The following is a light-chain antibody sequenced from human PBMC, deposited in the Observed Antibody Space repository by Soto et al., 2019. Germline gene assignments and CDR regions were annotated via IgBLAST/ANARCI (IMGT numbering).Light chain of an antibody. Sequence: QSVLTQSPSASASLGASVNLTCTLSSGHSSYAIAWHQQQPEKGPRYLMKVNSDGSHTKGDGIPDRFSGSSSGAERYLTISSLQSEDEADYYCQTWGADVPYVFGTGTKVTVL. CDR3: QTWGADVPYV. J-gene: IGLJ1*01. V-gene: IGLV4-69*01. CDR1: SGHSSYA. CDR2: VNSDGSH.